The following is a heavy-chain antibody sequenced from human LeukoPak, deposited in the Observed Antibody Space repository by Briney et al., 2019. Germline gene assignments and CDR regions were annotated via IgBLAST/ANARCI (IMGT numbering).Heavy chain of an antibody. J-gene: IGHJ3*02. CDR1: GGSISSGGYY. D-gene: IGHD3-22*01. V-gene: IGHV4-31*03. CDR3: ARATYYYDSSGYIAPHAFDI. Sequence: SQTLSLTCTVSGGSISSGGYYWSWIRQHPGKGLEWIGYIYHSGSTYYNPSLKSRVTISVDTSKNQFSLKLSSVTAADTAVYYCARATYYYDSSGYIAPHAFDIWGQGTMVTVSS. CDR2: IYHSGST.